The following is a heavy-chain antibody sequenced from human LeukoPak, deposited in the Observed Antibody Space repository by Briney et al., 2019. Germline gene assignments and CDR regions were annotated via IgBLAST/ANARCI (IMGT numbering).Heavy chain of an antibody. V-gene: IGHV1-2*02. D-gene: IGHD2-15*01. J-gene: IGHJ4*02. CDR2: INPNSGGT. CDR3: ARDLEWRWDGTVGY. CDR1: GYTFTGHY. Sequence: ASVKVSCKASGYTFTGHYMHWVRQAPGQGLEWMGWINPNSGGTNYAQKFQGRVTMTRDTSISTAYMELSRLRSDDTAVYYCARDLEWRWDGTVGYWGQGTLVTVSS.